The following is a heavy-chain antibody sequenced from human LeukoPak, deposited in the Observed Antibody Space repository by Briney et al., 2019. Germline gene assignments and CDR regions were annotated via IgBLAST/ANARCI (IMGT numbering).Heavy chain of an antibody. CDR3: ARDAYYGSSTVHYDF. J-gene: IGHJ4*02. V-gene: IGHV3-66*01. D-gene: IGHD6-6*01. CDR1: GFTFSSYA. Sequence: GRSLRLSCAASGFTFSSYAMHWVRQAPGKGLEWVSVIHSGGITYYADSVKGRFTISRDNSKNTLYLQMNSLRAEDTAVYYCARDAYYGSSTVHYDFWGQGTLVTVSS. CDR2: IHSGGIT.